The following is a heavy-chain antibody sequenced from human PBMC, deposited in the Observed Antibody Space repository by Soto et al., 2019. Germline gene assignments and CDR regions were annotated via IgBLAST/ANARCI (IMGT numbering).Heavy chain of an antibody. V-gene: IGHV3-23*01. CDR1: GFTFSSYA. Sequence: EVQLLESGGGLVQPGGSLRLCCAASGFTFSSYAMTWVRQAPGKGLEWVSAISGSGGSTYYADSVKGRFTISRDNSKNTLYLQMNSLRAEDTAVYYCAKDQIENSQWLVGNNWFDPWGQGTLVTVSS. CDR3: AKDQIENSQWLVGNNWFDP. CDR2: ISGSGGST. D-gene: IGHD6-19*01. J-gene: IGHJ5*02.